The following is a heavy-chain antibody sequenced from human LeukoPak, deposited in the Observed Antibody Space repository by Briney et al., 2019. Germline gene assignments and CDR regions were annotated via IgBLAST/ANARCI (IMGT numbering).Heavy chain of an antibody. CDR1: GGSISSSSYY. V-gene: IGHV4-39*01. CDR3: ARWASERHSDYYYGMDV. Sequence: KPSETLSLTCTVSGGSISSSSYYWGWIRQPPGKGLEWIGSIYYSGSTYYNPSLKSRVTISVDTSKNQFSLKLSSVTAADTAVYYCARWASERHSDYYYGMDVWGQGTTVTVSS. J-gene: IGHJ6*02. CDR2: IYYSGST.